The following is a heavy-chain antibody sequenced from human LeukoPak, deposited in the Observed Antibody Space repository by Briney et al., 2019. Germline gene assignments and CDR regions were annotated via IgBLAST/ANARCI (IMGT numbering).Heavy chain of an antibody. J-gene: IGHJ4*02. V-gene: IGHV1-8*01. CDR1: GSPLTSND. D-gene: IGHD1-20*01. CDR3: ATINVGITGTTPGFDY. Sequence: ASVKFSSKASGSPLTSNDINWGGRATGQGVGGRGWMNPNSGNTGYAQKLQGRVTMTTDTSTSTAYMELKSLRSDDTAVYYCATINVGITGTTPGFDYWGQGTLVTVSS. CDR2: MNPNSGNT.